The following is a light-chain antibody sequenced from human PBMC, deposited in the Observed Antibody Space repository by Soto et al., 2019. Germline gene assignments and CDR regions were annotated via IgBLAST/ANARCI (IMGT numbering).Light chain of an antibody. J-gene: IGKJ3*01. CDR2: AAS. CDR3: QQSSNLPLT. CDR1: QSISTY. V-gene: IGKV1-39*01. Sequence: DIQMTQSPSSLSASVGDGVTITCRTSQSISTYLNCYQHKPGKAQKLLIYAASSLQSGVPSRFSCSGSDTHFTLTISSLQPEDFATYYCQQSSNLPLTFGPGTKVDIK.